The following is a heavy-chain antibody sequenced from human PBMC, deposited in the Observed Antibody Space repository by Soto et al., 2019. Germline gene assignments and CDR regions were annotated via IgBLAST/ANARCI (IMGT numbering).Heavy chain of an antibody. CDR2: INAGNGNT. V-gene: IGHV1-3*01. J-gene: IGHJ6*03. CDR1: GYTFTSYA. CDR3: ARDVHEYSSSYYYYYYMHF. D-gene: IGHD6-6*01. Sequence: ASVKVSCKASGYTFTSYAMHWVRQAPGQRLEWMGWINAGNGNTKYSQKFQGRVTITRDTSASTAYMELSSLRSEDTAVYYCARDVHEYSSSYYYYYYMHFCGKGTTVTGSS.